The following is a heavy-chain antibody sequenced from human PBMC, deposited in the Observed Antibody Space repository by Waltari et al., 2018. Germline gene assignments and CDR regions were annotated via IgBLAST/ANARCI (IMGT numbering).Heavy chain of an antibody. J-gene: IGHJ6*02. CDR1: EFTFSSYA. CDR3: ARDYCDRTNCHGMDV. CDR2: IAINERNI. Sequence: VHLVESGGGVVQPGRSLRLSCPASEFTFSSYAMHWVRQAPGNGREWGEVIAINERNIYYVDSVKGRFTSSRDKSKKMLYLQMNSLITEDTAVYYCARDYCDRTNCHGMDVWGQGTTVIVSS. V-gene: IGHV3-30*04. D-gene: IGHD3-22*01.